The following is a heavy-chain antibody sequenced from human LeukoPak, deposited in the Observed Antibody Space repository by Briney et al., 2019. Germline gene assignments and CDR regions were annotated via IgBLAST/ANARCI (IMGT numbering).Heavy chain of an antibody. V-gene: IGHV3-49*04. CDR2: IKSSIYGGTT. J-gene: IGHJ4*02. CDR3: TPGGAVAGTN. Sequence: PGGSLRLSCRTSGFTFGDYVMSWVRQAPGKGLEWVAFIKSSIYGGTTEYAASVKGRFTISRDESKSIAYLQMNSLKTEDTAVYYCTPGGAVAGTNWGQGTLVTVSS. CDR1: GFTFGDYV. D-gene: IGHD6-19*01.